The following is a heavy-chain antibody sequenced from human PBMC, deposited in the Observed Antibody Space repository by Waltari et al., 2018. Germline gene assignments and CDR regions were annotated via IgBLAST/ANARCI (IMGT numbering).Heavy chain of an antibody. CDR2: ILPVFGIA. CDR3: GSEGTAVVYYFGTDV. Sequence: QVQLVQSGTEVKKPGSSVKVSCKVSGGTSFTYYDHSWVRLAHGKRLEWLGGILPVFGIADYEPNFQGRRKITADESTTKAYMELSILTSEDTAIYYCGSEGTAVVYYFGTDVWGQGTTV. D-gene: IGHD2-8*01. CDR1: GGTSFTYYD. J-gene: IGHJ6*02. V-gene: IGHV1-69*12.